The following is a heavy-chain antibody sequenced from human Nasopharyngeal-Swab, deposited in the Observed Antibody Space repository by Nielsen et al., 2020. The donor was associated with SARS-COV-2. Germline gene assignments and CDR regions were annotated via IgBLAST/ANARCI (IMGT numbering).Heavy chain of an antibody. CDR3: VGSSWYGDYYYYYGRDV. D-gene: IGHD6-13*01. Sequence: SETLSLTCTVSGGSISSGSYYWGWIRQPPGKGLEWIGSIYYSGSTYYNPSLKSRVTISVDTSKNQFSLKLSSVTAADTAVYYCVGSSWYGDYYYYYGRDVWGQGTTVTVSS. V-gene: IGHV4-39*07. CDR2: IYYSGST. CDR1: GGSISSGSYY. J-gene: IGHJ6*02.